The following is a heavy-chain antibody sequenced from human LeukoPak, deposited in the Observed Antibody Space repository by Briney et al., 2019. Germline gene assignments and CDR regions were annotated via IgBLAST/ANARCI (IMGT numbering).Heavy chain of an antibody. V-gene: IGHV4-34*01. Sequence: PSETLSLTCAVYGGSFSGYYWSWIRQPPGKGLEWIGEINHSGSTNYNPSLKGRVTISVDTSKNQFSLKLSSVTAADTAVYYCARVRKAAAGRGGFDYWGQGTLVTVSS. CDR2: INHSGST. CDR3: ARVRKAAAGRGGFDY. CDR1: GGSFSGYY. D-gene: IGHD6-13*01. J-gene: IGHJ4*02.